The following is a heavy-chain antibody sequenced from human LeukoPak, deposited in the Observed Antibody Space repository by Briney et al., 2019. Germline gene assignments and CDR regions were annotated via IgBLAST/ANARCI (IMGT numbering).Heavy chain of an antibody. D-gene: IGHD2-2*01. Sequence: PGGSLRLSCAASGFTFSNAWMSWVRQAPGKGLEWVGRIKSKTDGGTTDYAAPVKGRFTISRDDSKNTLYLQMNSLKTEDTAVYYCTTESYIVVVPAAISGGDYWGQGTLVTVSS. J-gene: IGHJ4*02. CDR2: IKSKTDGGTT. CDR3: TTESYIVVVPAAISGGDY. V-gene: IGHV3-15*01. CDR1: GFTFSNAW.